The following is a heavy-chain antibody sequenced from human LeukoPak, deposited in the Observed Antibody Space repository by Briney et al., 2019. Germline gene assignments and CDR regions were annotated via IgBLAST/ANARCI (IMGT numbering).Heavy chain of an antibody. CDR2: ISSSSSTI. Sequence: GGSLRLSCAASGFTFSSYSMNWVRQAPGKGLEWVSYISSSSSTIYYADSVKGRFTISRDNAKNSLYLQMNSLRDEDTAVYYCARDQRRKYYYDSSLWGQGTLVTVSS. D-gene: IGHD3-22*01. J-gene: IGHJ4*02. V-gene: IGHV3-48*02. CDR1: GFTFSSYS. CDR3: ARDQRRKYYYDSSL.